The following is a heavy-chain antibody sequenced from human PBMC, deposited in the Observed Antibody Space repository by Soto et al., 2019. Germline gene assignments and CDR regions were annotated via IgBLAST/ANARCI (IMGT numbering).Heavy chain of an antibody. CDR1: GFTVSSNH. J-gene: IGHJ4*02. Sequence: EVQLVETGGGLVQPGGSLRLSCAASGFTVSSNHMSWVRQAPGKGLEWVSLTYSGGSTYYADSVKGRFTFSRDNSQNTLNLQMNSLRAEDTAVYYCAGPGEQHRYWGQGTLVTVSS. CDR3: AGPGEQHRY. D-gene: IGHD3-16*01. V-gene: IGHV3-66*01. CDR2: TYSGGST.